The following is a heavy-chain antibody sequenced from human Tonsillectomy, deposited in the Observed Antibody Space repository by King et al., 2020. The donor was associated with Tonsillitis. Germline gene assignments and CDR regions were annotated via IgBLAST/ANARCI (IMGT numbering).Heavy chain of an antibody. CDR1: GYSFTSYW. CDR3: ARHPGSIAADLYYFDY. D-gene: IGHD6-25*01. Sequence: VQLVESGAEVKKPGESLRISCKGSGYSFTSYWISWVRQMPGKGLEWMGRIDPSDSYTNYSPSFQGHVTISADKSISTAYLQWSSLKASDTAMYYCARHPGSIAADLYYFDYWGQGTLVTVSS. J-gene: IGHJ4*02. V-gene: IGHV5-10-1*03. CDR2: IDPSDSYT.